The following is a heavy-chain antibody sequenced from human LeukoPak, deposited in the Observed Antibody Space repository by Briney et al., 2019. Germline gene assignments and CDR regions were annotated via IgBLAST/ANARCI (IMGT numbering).Heavy chain of an antibody. D-gene: IGHD6-19*01. J-gene: IGHJ6*03. CDR2: ISWESGSI. V-gene: IGHV3-43D*03. CDR1: GFPFDDYT. CDR3: AKDFGSGTGYMDV. Sequence: GVSVRLSRAASGFPFDDYTMHWVPEAPGRGREGVFLISWESGSIYYAVSVKGRFTVSRDNRKNSLYLQMNSLRVEDTALYYCAKDFGSGTGYMDVWGKGTTVTVSS.